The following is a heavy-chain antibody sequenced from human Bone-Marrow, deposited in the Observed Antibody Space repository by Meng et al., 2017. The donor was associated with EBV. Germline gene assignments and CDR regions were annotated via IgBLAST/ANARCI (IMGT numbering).Heavy chain of an antibody. V-gene: IGHV1-18*01. CDR3: ARDGPGYGYFDF. CDR2: ISTFNGGT. J-gene: IGHJ4*02. CDR1: HYTFTDYH. D-gene: IGHD1-1*01. Sequence: QVKLVQSGVEVKKPGASVKVSCKASHYTFTDYHINWVRQAPGQGLEWVGWISTFNGGTNYAQNLQGRVTMTTDTSTTTAYMELRSLRSDDTAVYYCARDGPGYGYFDFWGQGSLVTVSS.